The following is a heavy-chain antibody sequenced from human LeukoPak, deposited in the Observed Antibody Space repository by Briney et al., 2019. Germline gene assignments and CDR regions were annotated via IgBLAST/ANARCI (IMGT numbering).Heavy chain of an antibody. Sequence: SGPGLVKPSETLSLTCTVSGGSISSYYWSWIRQPPGKGLEWIGYIYYSGSTNYNPSLKSRVTISVDTPKNQFSLKLSSVTAADTAVYYCARDSQYSSGLHLYYYGMDVWGQGTTVTVSS. J-gene: IGHJ6*02. CDR3: ARDSQYSSGLHLYYYGMDV. D-gene: IGHD6-19*01. CDR1: GGSISSYY. V-gene: IGHV4-59*01. CDR2: IYYSGST.